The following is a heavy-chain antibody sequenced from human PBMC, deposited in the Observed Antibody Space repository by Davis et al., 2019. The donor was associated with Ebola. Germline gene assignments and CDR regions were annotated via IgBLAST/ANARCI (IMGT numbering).Heavy chain of an antibody. J-gene: IGHJ4*02. CDR1: GFTFSSYA. Sequence: PGGSLRLSCAASGFTFSSYAMHWVRQAPGKGLEWVAVISYDGSNKYYADSVKGRFTISRRNSKNTLYLQMNSLRAEDTAVYYCARGSHCSGGSCYHYWGQGTLVTVSS. CDR3: ARGSHCSGGSCYHY. D-gene: IGHD2-15*01. CDR2: ISYDGSNK. V-gene: IGHV3-30*14.